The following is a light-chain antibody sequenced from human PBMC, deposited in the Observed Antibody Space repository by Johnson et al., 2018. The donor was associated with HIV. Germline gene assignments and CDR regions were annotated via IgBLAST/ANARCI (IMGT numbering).Light chain of an antibody. Sequence: QLVLTQPPSVSAAPGQKVTISCSGSSSNIGTNYVSWYQQLPGTAPKLLIYENNKRPSGIPDRFSGSKSGTSATLGITGLQTGDEADYYCGTWDSSLSAVYVFETGTKVTVL. CDR2: ENN. CDR3: GTWDSSLSAVYV. CDR1: SSNIGTNY. J-gene: IGLJ1*01. V-gene: IGLV1-51*01.